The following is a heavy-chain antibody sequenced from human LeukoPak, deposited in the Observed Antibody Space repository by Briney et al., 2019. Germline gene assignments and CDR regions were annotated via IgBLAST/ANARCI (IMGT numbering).Heavy chain of an antibody. V-gene: IGHV4-34*01. J-gene: IGHJ4*02. CDR1: SESFSGHY. Sequence: SETLSLTCAVYSESFSGHYWTWIRQPPERGLDWIGEISHRGSTTSNPSLNNRVSISVDTSKNQFSLQLTSVTAADTAVYYCARARYGSGSLDSWGQGTLVTVSS. CDR2: ISHRGST. CDR3: ARARYGSGSLDS. D-gene: IGHD3-10*01.